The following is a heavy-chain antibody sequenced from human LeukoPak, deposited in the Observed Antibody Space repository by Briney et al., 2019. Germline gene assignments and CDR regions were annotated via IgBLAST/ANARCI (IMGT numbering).Heavy chain of an antibody. V-gene: IGHV1-2*02. CDR3: AREGAVACTCDWFDP. J-gene: IGHJ5*02. CDR1: GYTFTGYY. CDR2: INPNSGGT. Sequence: GASVKVSCKASGYTFTGYYMHWVRQAPGQGLEWMGWINPNSGGTNYSQKFQGRVTMTRDTSISTAYMELSRLRSDDTAVYYCAREGAVACTCDWFDPWGQGTLVTVSS. D-gene: IGHD6-19*01.